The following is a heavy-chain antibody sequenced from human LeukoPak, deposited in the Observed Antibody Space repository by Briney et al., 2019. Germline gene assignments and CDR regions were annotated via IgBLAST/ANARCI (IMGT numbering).Heavy chain of an antibody. D-gene: IGHD6-13*01. V-gene: IGHV1-69*05. Sequence: GASVKVSCKASGYTFTGYYMHWVRQAPGQGLEWMGGIIPIFGTANYAQKFQGRVTITTDESTSTAYMELSSLRSEDTAVYYCARGEGIAAAGGIDYWGQGTLVTVSS. CDR1: GYTFTGYY. J-gene: IGHJ4*02. CDR2: IIPIFGTA. CDR3: ARGEGIAAAGGIDY.